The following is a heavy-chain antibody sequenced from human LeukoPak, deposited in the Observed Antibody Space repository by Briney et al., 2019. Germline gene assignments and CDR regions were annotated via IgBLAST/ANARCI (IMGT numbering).Heavy chain of an antibody. V-gene: IGHV3-48*04. CDR1: GFTFSTYS. J-gene: IGHJ4*02. CDR3: ARVRGSSRDY. CDR2: IGSSSRTI. Sequence: PGGSLRLSCAASGFTFSTYSMNWVRQAPGKGLEWVSYIGSSSRTIYYADSAKGRFTISRDNAKNSLYLQMNSLRAEDTAVYYCARVRGSSRDYWGQGTLVTISS. D-gene: IGHD6-13*01.